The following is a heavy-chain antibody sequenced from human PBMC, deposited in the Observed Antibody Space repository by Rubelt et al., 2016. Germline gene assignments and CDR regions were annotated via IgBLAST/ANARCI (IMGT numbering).Heavy chain of an antibody. Sequence: QVQLVQSGAEVKKPGASVKVSCKASGYTFTSYYLHWVRQAPGQVLEWMGRNNPNSGGTNYAQKCQGRVTMTRDTSITTADTELSRLRADVTAVFYCARESSSGWYIDYWGQGTLVTVSS. V-gene: IGHV1-2*06. J-gene: IGHJ4*02. CDR1: GYTFTSYY. CDR2: NNPNSGGT. CDR3: ARESSSGWYIDY. D-gene: IGHD6-19*01.